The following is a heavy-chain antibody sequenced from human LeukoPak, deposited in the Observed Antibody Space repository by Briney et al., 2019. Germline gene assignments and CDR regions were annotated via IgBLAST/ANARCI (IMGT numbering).Heavy chain of an antibody. V-gene: IGHV3-30*04. CDR1: GFTFSSYA. CDR2: ISYDGSNK. J-gene: IGHJ4*02. CDR3: ARDLLLRDYGDYTDY. D-gene: IGHD4-17*01. Sequence: GRSLRLSCAASGFTFSSYAMHWVRQAPGMGLEWVAAISYDGSNKYYADSVKGRFTISRDNSKNTLYLQMNSLRAEDTAVYYCARDLLLRDYGDYTDYWGQGTLVTVSS.